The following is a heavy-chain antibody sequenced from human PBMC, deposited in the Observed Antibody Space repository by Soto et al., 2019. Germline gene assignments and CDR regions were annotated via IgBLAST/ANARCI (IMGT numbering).Heavy chain of an antibody. V-gene: IGHV1-2*02. CDR1: GYTFTGYY. J-gene: IGHJ4*02. CDR2: IIPNSGNT. D-gene: IGHD7-27*01. Sequence: QVQLVQSGAEVKKSGASVKVSCKASGYTFTGYYMHWVRQAPGQGLEWMGWIIPNSGNTNYAQKFQGSVTMTRDTSISTAYMELSTLTSDDPAVYYCARAPSGLATWGFHDWGQGTLVTVAS. CDR3: ARAPSGLATWGFHD.